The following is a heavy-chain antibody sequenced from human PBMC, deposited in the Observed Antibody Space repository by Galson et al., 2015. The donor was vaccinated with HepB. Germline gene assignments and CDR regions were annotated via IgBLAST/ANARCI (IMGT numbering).Heavy chain of an antibody. D-gene: IGHD2-21*02. V-gene: IGHV3-30*04. CDR2: ISYDGSNK. CDR1: GLTFSSYA. CDR3: ARGRNQHIVVVTAIDFDY. J-gene: IGHJ4*02. Sequence: SLRLSCAASGLTFSSYAMHWVRQAPGKGLEWVAVISYDGSNKYYADSVKGRFTISRDNSKNTLYLQMNSLRAEDTAVYYCARGRNQHIVVVTAIDFDYWGQGTLVTVSS.